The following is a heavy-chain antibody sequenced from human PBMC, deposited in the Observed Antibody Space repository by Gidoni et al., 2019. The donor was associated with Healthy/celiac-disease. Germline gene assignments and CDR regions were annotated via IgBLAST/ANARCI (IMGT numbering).Heavy chain of an antibody. V-gene: IGHV3-30*18. Sequence: QVQLVESGGGVVQPGRSLRLSCAASGFTFSSYGMTWVRQAPGKGLEWVAVISYDGSNKYYADSVKGRFTISRDNSKNTLYLQMNSLRAEDTAVYYCAKDGDYYYDSSGYYPFCDYWGQGTLVTVSS. D-gene: IGHD3-22*01. CDR3: AKDGDYYYDSSGYYPFCDY. CDR1: GFTFSSYG. J-gene: IGHJ4*02. CDR2: ISYDGSNK.